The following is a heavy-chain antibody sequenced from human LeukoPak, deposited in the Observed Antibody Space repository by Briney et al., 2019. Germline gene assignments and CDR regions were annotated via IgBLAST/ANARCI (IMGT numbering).Heavy chain of an antibody. Sequence: SETLSLTCTVSGDSISSYYWSWIRQPPGKALECIGYIYINGDTNSNPSLKSRVTMSLDTSKKQFTLRLRSVTAADTAVYFCARTARVFDHWGQGLLVTVSS. CDR3: ARTARVFDH. J-gene: IGHJ4*02. D-gene: IGHD2-21*02. CDR2: IYINGDT. CDR1: GDSISSYY. V-gene: IGHV4-4*08.